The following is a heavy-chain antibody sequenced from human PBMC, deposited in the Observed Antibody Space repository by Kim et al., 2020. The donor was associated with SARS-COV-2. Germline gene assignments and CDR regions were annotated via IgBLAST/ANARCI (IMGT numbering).Heavy chain of an antibody. V-gene: IGHV4-61*02. D-gene: IGHD5-18*01. J-gene: IGHJ6*02. CDR1: GGSISSGSYY. CDR3: ARDPFSEGYSYVYGDQNYYYYGMDV. CDR2: IYTSGNT. Sequence: SETLSLTCTVSGGSISSGSYYWSWIRQPAGKGLEWIGRIYTSGNTNYNPSLKSRVTISVDTSKNQFSLKLSSVTAADTAVYYCARDPFSEGYSYVYGDQNYYYYGMDVWGQGTTVTVSS.